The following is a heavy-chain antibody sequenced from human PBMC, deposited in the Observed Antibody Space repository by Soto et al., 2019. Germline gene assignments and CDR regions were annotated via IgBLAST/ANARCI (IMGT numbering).Heavy chain of an antibody. D-gene: IGHD2-15*01. Sequence: NPSETLSLTCAVYGGAFRGYYWSWIRQPPGKGLEWLGEINDSGSTNYNPSLKSRITISLDTSKKEISLRLSSVTAADTAVYYCARERGRYCSGESCYPFGPWGQGALVTVSS. J-gene: IGHJ5*02. CDR2: INDSGST. V-gene: IGHV4-34*01. CDR1: GGAFRGYY. CDR3: ARERGRYCSGESCYPFGP.